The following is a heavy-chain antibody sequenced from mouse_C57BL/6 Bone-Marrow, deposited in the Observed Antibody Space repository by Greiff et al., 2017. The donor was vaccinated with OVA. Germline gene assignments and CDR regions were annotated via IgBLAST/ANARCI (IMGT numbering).Heavy chain of an antibody. Sequence: EVQLVESGGGLVQPGGSLKLSCAASGFTFSDYYMYWVRQTPEKRLEWVAYISNGGGSTYYPDTVKGRFTISRDNAKNTLYLQMSRLKSEDTAMYYCARREIYDGYPFAYWGQGTLVTVSA. CDR3: ARREIYDGYPFAY. D-gene: IGHD2-3*01. V-gene: IGHV5-12*01. CDR2: ISNGGGST. CDR1: GFTFSDYY. J-gene: IGHJ3*01.